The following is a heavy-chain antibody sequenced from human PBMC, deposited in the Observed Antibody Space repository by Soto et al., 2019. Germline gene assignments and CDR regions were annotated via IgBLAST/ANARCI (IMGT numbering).Heavy chain of an antibody. CDR3: ARGEGEYYDGNGYLGRH. D-gene: IGHD3-22*01. CDR1: GFTFSSYW. CDR2: INSDGSRT. V-gene: IGHV3-74*01. J-gene: IGHJ4*02. Sequence: EVQLVESGGGIVQPGGSLRLSCAASGFTFSSYWMHWVRQAPGKGLVWVSRINSDGSRTSYADSAKGRFTISRDNAKNKVYLQMNSLRAEDTAVYYGARGEGEYYDGNGYLGRHWGQGALVSVAS.